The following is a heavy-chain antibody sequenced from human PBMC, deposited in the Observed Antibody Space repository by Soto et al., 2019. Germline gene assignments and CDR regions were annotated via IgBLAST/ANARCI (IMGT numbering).Heavy chain of an antibody. J-gene: IGHJ6*03. CDR2: TSGSSGTI. V-gene: IGHV3-48*01. Sequence: ELNLVESGGGLLQPGGSLRLSCAASGFTFSSYSMNWVRQAPGKGLEWVSYTSGSSGTIYYADSVKGLFTISRDNAKNILYPEMNALRVADTALYYCARYNYNDRNSYSMDVWGKGTTCSVS. CDR3: ARYNYNDRNSYSMDV. CDR1: GFTFSSYS. D-gene: IGHD3-16*01.